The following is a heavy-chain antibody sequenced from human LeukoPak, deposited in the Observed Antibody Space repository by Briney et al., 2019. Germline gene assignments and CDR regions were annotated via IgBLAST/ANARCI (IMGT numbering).Heavy chain of an antibody. J-gene: IGHJ4*02. V-gene: IGHV1-69*05. Sequence: SVTVSCKASGGTFSSYAISWVRQAPGQGLEWVGVIIPIFGRANYEQKLQGRVTITTDESTSTAYMELSSLRSEDTAVYYCARDKDYGGNFGNFDYWGQGTLVTVSS. CDR3: ARDKDYGGNFGNFDY. D-gene: IGHD4-23*01. CDR2: IIPIFGRA. CDR1: GGTFSSYA.